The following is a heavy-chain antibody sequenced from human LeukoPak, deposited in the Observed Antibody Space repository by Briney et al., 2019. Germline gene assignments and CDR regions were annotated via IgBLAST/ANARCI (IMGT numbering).Heavy chain of an antibody. V-gene: IGHV3-7*05. CDR1: GFTFSSYW. CDR2: IRQDGSER. J-gene: IGHJ5*02. D-gene: IGHD4/OR15-4a*01. CDR3: ARLNDYSFDP. Sequence: PGGSLRLSCATSGFTFSSYWMSWVHQAPGKGLEWVANIRQDGSERYYVDSVKGRFTISRDNAKNSLYLQMNSLRAEDTAVYYCARLNDYSFDPWGQGTLVTVSS.